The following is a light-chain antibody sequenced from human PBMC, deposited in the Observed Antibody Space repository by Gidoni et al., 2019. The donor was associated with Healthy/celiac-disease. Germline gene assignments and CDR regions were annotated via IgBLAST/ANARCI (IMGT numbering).Light chain of an antibody. Sequence: QSALTQPASVSGSPGQSITISCTGTSSDVGGYNYVSWYQPHPGKAPKLMIYDVSNRPSGVSNRFSGSKSGNTASLTISGLQAEDGADYYCSSYTSSSTPWVFGGGTKLTVL. V-gene: IGLV2-14*01. CDR3: SSYTSSSTPWV. CDR2: DVS. J-gene: IGLJ3*02. CDR1: SSDVGGYNY.